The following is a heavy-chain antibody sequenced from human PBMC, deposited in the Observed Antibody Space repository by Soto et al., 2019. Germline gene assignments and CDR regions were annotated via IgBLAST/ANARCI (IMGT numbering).Heavy chain of an antibody. Sequence: ASVKVSCKASGYTFTSYGISWVRQAPGQGLEWMGWISAYNGNTNYAQKLQGRVTMTTDTSTSTAYMELRSLRSDDTAVYYCARDQDCSGGSCLDNWFDPWGQGTLVTVSS. CDR1: GYTFTSYG. V-gene: IGHV1-18*01. D-gene: IGHD2-15*01. CDR2: ISAYNGNT. J-gene: IGHJ5*02. CDR3: ARDQDCSGGSCLDNWFDP.